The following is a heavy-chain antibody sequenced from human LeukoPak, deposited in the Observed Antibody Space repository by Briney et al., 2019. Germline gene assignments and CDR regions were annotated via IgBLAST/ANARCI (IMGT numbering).Heavy chain of an antibody. CDR2: ISSSSSFI. CDR1: GFTFSSYS. D-gene: IGHD1-26*01. J-gene: IGHJ4*02. Sequence: GGSLRLSCAASGFTFSSYSMNWVRQAPGRGLEWVSSISSSSSFIYYAHSLKGRFTISRDNAKNSLYLQMNSLRAEDTAVYYCARDKIVGATHFDYWGQGTLVTVSS. CDR3: ARDKIVGATHFDY. V-gene: IGHV3-21*01.